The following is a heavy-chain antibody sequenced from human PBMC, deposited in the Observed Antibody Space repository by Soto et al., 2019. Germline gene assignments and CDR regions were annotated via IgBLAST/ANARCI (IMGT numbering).Heavy chain of an antibody. Sequence: QVQLVQSGAEVKKPGSSVKVSCKASGGTFSSYAISWVRQAPGQGLEWMGGIIPIFGTANYAQKFQGRVTITADESTSTAYMELSSLRSEDTAVYYCARDLSFTIFGVAASPGGDYYGMDVWGQGTTVTVSS. CDR1: GGTFSSYA. J-gene: IGHJ6*02. CDR2: IIPIFGTA. D-gene: IGHD3-3*01. CDR3: ARDLSFTIFGVAASPGGDYYGMDV. V-gene: IGHV1-69*01.